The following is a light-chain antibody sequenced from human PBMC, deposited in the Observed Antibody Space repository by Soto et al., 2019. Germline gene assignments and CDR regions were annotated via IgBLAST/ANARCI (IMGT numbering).Light chain of an antibody. V-gene: IGKV3-20*01. J-gene: IGKJ3*01. CDR3: QQSGSSPPFI. CDR1: QSVSNRE. CDR2: GAS. Sequence: EILLTQSPGTLSLSLGERATLSCRASQSVSNRELAWYQQKPGQAPRLLIYGASNRATGISDRFSGSGSGTDFTLTISRLEPEDSAVYYCQQSGSSPPFIFGPGTKVDIK.